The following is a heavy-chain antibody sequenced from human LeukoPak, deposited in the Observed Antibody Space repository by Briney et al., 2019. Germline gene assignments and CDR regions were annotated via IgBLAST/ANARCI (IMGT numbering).Heavy chain of an antibody. CDR3: TRGITGHYRSMGGFAFDI. J-gene: IGHJ3*02. V-gene: IGHV4-59*11. CDR2: FYYDGST. CDR1: GASFTQHY. D-gene: IGHD2-8*02. Sequence: SETLSLTCTVSGASFTQHYWSWIRQPPGKGLEYIGYFYYDGSTNYTSSVRPRVTTLVDTSKNQFTLNLRSVTAADTAKYYCTRGITGHYRSMGGFAFDIWGQGTMVAVSS.